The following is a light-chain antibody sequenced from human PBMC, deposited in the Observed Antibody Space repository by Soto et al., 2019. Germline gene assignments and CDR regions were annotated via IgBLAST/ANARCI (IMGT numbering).Light chain of an antibody. J-gene: IGKJ3*01. CDR3: HQADSLFT. CDR2: AAS. V-gene: IGKV1-8*01. Sequence: AIRMTQSPSSFSASTGDRVTITFRASQDISSFLAWYQQKPGKAPKLLIYAASTLQSGVPSRFSGSGSGTDFTLTITSLQPEDFATYYCHQADSLFTFGPRTKVDI. CDR1: QDISSF.